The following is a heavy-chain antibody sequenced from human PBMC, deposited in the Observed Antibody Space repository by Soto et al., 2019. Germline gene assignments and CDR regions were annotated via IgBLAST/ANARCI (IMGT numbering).Heavy chain of an antibody. CDR3: AKHTHPYGSGRYIGY. Sequence: SVKVSCKASGGSFSSYAISWVRQAPGQGLEWMGGIIPIFGTSNYAQHFQGRVTITADESTSTAYMELSSLRSEDTAVYYCAKHTHPYGSGRYIGYLGQGTLVTVSS. D-gene: IGHD3-10*01. CDR1: GGSFSSYA. CDR2: IIPIFGTS. J-gene: IGHJ4*02. V-gene: IGHV1-69*13.